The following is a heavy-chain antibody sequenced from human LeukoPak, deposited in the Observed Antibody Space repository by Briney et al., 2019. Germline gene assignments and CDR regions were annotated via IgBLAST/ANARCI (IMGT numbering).Heavy chain of an antibody. Sequence: GGSLRLSCAASGFTFSSYGMHWVRRAPGRGWEWVAVISYDGSNKYYADSVKGRFTISRDNSKNTLYLQMNSLRAEDTAVYYCARDRGYSFDYWGQGTLVTVSS. CDR1: GFTFSSYG. D-gene: IGHD3-22*01. V-gene: IGHV3-30*03. CDR2: ISYDGSNK. J-gene: IGHJ4*02. CDR3: ARDRGYSFDY.